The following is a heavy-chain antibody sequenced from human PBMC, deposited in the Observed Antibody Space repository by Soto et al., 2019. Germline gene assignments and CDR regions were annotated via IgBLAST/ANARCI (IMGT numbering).Heavy chain of an antibody. J-gene: IGHJ5*02. D-gene: IGHD1-1*01. Sequence: PSETLSLTCTVSGGSMSRYYWTWIRQPPGKGLECIGNFHYTGSTNYNPSLKSRVTILLGTSTSQFSLKVSSVTAADTAVYYCARDLTISSTDGPLDPWGHGTLVTVSS. CDR2: FHYTGST. CDR3: ARDLTISSTDGPLDP. V-gene: IGHV4-59*01. CDR1: GGSMSRYY.